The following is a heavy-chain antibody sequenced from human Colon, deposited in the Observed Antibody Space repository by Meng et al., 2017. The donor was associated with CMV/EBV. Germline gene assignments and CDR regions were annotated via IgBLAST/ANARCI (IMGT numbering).Heavy chain of an antibody. V-gene: IGHV3-23*01. Sequence: SGFTFGSYAMSWVRQAPGKGLEWVSAISGSGGSTYYADSVKGRFTISRDNSKNTLYLQMNSLRAEDTAVYYCAKGADYGGNMYYFDYWGQGTLVTVSS. J-gene: IGHJ4*02. CDR3: AKGADYGGNMYYFDY. D-gene: IGHD4-23*01. CDR1: GFTFGSYA. CDR2: ISGSGGST.